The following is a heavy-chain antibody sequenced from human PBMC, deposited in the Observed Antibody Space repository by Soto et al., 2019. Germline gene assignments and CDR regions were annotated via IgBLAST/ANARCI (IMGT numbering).Heavy chain of an antibody. CDR1: GYSFISYW. CDR2: INPGDSET. Sequence: GESLKISCKGSGYSFISYWIAWVRQMPGKGLEWLAIINPGDSETKYSPSFEGQVIISADKSINTAYLQWSSLTASDTAMYYCERHATYYDILSGYYFDYWGQGTQVTVSS. D-gene: IGHD3-9*01. V-gene: IGHV5-51*01. CDR3: ERHATYYDILSGYYFDY. J-gene: IGHJ4*02.